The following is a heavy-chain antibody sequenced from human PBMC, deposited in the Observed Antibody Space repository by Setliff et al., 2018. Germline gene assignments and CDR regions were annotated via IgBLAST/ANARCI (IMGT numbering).Heavy chain of an antibody. D-gene: IGHD3-10*01. CDR3: GRVDFTMIQGVVGH. Sequence: ASETLSLTCSVYGESFSNNYWSWLRQPPGKGLEWIGSVYYSGYTYSKPSLQSRVSMSVDASKNQFSLKLASVTAADTAVYYCGRVDFTMIQGVVGHWGQGTLVTVSS. J-gene: IGHJ1*01. V-gene: IGHV4-34*01. CDR2: VYYSGYT. CDR1: GESFSNNY.